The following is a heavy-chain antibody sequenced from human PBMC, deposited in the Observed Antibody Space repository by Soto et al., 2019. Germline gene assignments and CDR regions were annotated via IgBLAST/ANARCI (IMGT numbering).Heavy chain of an antibody. J-gene: IGHJ6*02. CDR1: GGSISNSSYY. CDR3: ARPNYGDNGYYYGMDV. V-gene: IGHV4-39*01. Sequence: SETLSLTCTVSGGSISNSSYYWGWIRQPPGKGLEWIGSISYRGSTFYNASLNGRVTISVDTSKNQLSLRLSTVTAADTAVYYCARPNYGDNGYYYGMDVWGQGTPVTVSS. D-gene: IGHD4-17*01. CDR2: ISYRGST.